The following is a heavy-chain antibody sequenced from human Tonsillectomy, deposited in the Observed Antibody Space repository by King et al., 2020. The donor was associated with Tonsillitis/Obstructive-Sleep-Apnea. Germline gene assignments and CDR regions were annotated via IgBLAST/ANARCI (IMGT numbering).Heavy chain of an antibody. D-gene: IGHD2-2*01. CDR1: GGSFSGYY. J-gene: IGHJ6*03. V-gene: IGHV4-34*01. CDR2: INHSGST. CDR3: GTNAGDYYYYMDV. Sequence: QVQLQQWGAGLLKPSETRSLTCGVYGGSFSGYYWSWIRQPPGKGLEWIGEINHSGSTYYNSSIKSLVTISRDTSKNQFSLRLTSVTAADTAVYYCGTNAGDYYYYMDVWGKGTTVTVSS.